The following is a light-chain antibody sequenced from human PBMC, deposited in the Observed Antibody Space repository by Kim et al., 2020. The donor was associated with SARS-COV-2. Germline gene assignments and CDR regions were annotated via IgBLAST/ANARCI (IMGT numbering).Light chain of an antibody. CDR2: DNN. J-gene: IGLJ3*02. V-gene: IGLV1-51*01. Sequence: QKVTRSCSGSSSNIGNNYVSWYQQLPGTAPKLLIYDNNKRPSGIADRFSGSKSGTSATLGITGLQTGDEADYYCGTWDSSLSAGGVFGGGTQLTVL. CDR3: GTWDSSLSAGGV. CDR1: SSNIGNNY.